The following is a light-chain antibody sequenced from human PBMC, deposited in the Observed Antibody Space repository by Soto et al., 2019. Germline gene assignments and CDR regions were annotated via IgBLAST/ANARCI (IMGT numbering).Light chain of an antibody. Sequence: EIVLTQSPGTLALSPGERATLFCRASQSVSSSYLAWYQQKPGQAPRLLIYGASSRATGIPDRFSGSGSGTDFTLTISRLELEDFAVYYCQQYSSSTRTFGQGTKVAIK. V-gene: IGKV3-20*01. CDR3: QQYSSSTRT. CDR2: GAS. CDR1: QSVSSSY. J-gene: IGKJ1*01.